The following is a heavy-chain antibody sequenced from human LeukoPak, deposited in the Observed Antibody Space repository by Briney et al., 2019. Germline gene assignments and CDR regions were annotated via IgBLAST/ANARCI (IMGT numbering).Heavy chain of an antibody. Sequence: SVKVSCKASGGTFSSYAISWVRQAPGQGLEWMGGIIPIFGTANYAQKFQGRVTITADESTSTAYMELSSLRSEDTAVYYCARVTPEWLSPNYYGMDVWGQGPTVTVSS. J-gene: IGHJ6*02. V-gene: IGHV1-69*13. CDR1: GGTFSSYA. CDR3: ARVTPEWLSPNYYGMDV. CDR2: IIPIFGTA. D-gene: IGHD3-3*01.